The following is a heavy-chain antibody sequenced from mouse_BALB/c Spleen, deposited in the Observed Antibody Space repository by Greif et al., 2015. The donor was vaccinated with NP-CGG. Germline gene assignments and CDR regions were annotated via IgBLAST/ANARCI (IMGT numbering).Heavy chain of an antibody. D-gene: IGHD1-1*01. V-gene: IGHV1S81*02. J-gene: IGHJ4*01. CDR1: GYTFTSYY. CDR3: TRFYYGSSYYAMDY. CDR2: INPSNGGT. Sequence: QVQLQQPGAELVKPGASVKLFCKASGYTFTSYYMYWVKQRPGQGLEWIGEINPSNGGTNFNEKFKSKATLTVDKSSSTAYMQLSSLTSEDSAVYYCTRFYYGSSYYAMDYWGQGTSVTVSS.